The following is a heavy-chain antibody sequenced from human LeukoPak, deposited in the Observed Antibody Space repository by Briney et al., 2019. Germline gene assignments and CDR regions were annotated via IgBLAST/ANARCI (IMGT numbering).Heavy chain of an antibody. D-gene: IGHD4-17*01. Sequence: MSGGSLRLSCAASGFTFSSYGMNWVRQAPGKGLEWVSSISSSSSYIYYADSVKGRFTISRDNAKNSLYLQMNSLRAEDTAVYYCARWSAVTKRKDAFDIWGQGTMVTVSS. CDR1: GFTFSSYG. CDR2: ISSSSSYI. J-gene: IGHJ3*02. CDR3: ARWSAVTKRKDAFDI. V-gene: IGHV3-21*01.